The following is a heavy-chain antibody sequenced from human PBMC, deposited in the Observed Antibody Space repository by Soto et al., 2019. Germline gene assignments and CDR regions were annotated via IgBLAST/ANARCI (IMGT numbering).Heavy chain of an antibody. CDR1: GGSISSYY. V-gene: IGHV4-59*01. J-gene: IGHJ4*02. D-gene: IGHD3-16*02. Sequence: SETLSLTCTVSGGSISSYYWSWIRQPPGKGLEWIGYIYYSGSTNYNPSLKSRVTISVDTSKNQFSLKLSSVTAADTAVYYCARDPGPYDYIWGSYRYFDYWGQGTLVTVSS. CDR2: IYYSGST. CDR3: ARDPGPYDYIWGSYRYFDY.